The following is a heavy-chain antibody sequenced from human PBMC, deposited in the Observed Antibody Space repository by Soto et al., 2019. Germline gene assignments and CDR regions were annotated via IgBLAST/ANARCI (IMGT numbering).Heavy chain of an antibody. Sequence: ASVKVSCKASGYTFTSYDINWVRQATGQGLEWMGWINPNSGGTNYAQKFQGWVTMTRDTSISTAYMELSRLRPDDTAVYYCARERDFWSGYTLSGMDVWGQGTTVTVSS. CDR2: INPNSGGT. D-gene: IGHD3-3*01. CDR1: GYTFTSYD. V-gene: IGHV1-2*04. CDR3: ARERDFWSGYTLSGMDV. J-gene: IGHJ6*02.